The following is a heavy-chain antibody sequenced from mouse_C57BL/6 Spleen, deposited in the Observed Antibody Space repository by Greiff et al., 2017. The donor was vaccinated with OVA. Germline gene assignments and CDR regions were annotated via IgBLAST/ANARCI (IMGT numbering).Heavy chain of an antibody. J-gene: IGHJ4*01. CDR3: ATRGPYPMDY. V-gene: IGHV1-50*01. Sequence: QVQLQQPGAELVKPGASVKLSCKASGYTFTSYWMQWVKQRPGQGLEWIGEIDPSDSYTNYNQKFKGKSTLTVDKSSSTAYMQLSSLTSEDSAVYYCATRGPYPMDYWGQGTSVTVSS. CDR1: GYTFTSYW. CDR2: IDPSDSYT.